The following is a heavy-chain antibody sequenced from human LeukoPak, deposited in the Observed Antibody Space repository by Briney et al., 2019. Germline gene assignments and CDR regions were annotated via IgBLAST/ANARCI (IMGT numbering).Heavy chain of an antibody. V-gene: IGHV3-23*01. CDR2: ISGGGGST. Sequence: PGGSLRLSCAASGFTFSTYAMSWVRQAPRKGLEWVSGISGGGGSTYYAGSVKGRFTISRDNSKNTLYLQMNSLRAEDTAVYYCAKLDRIAPASTFDYWGQGTLVTVSS. D-gene: IGHD6-13*01. CDR3: AKLDRIAPASTFDY. J-gene: IGHJ4*02. CDR1: GFTFSTYA.